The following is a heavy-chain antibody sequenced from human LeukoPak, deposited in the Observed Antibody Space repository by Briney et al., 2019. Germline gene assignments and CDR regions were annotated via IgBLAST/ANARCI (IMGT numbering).Heavy chain of an antibody. CDR1: GFTFSNAW. D-gene: IGHD6-13*01. CDR2: IKSKTDGGTT. Sequence: GGSLRLSCAASGFTFSNAWMSWVRQAPGKGLEGVGRIKSKTDGGTTDYAAPVKGRFTISRDDSKNTLDLQMNRLKIQDTAVYYCTTQQQLEDLFAYGAQGTLVTVSS. V-gene: IGHV3-15*01. CDR3: TTQQQLEDLFAY. J-gene: IGHJ4*02.